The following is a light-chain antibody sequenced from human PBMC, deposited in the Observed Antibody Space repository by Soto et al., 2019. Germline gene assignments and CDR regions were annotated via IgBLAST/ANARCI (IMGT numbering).Light chain of an antibody. CDR1: QSVSSTY. CDR3: QQYGSSPGT. J-gene: IGKJ1*01. CDR2: GAS. Sequence: EIVLTQSPGTLSLSTGERATLSCRASQSVSSTYLAWYQQKPGQAPRLLIYGASSRATGIPDRFSGSGSGTDFTLTISRLEPEDFAVYYCQQYGSSPGTFGQGPKVEIK. V-gene: IGKV3-20*01.